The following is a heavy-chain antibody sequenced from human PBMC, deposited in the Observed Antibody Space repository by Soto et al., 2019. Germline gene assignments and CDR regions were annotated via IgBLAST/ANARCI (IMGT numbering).Heavy chain of an antibody. D-gene: IGHD3-10*01. CDR2: ISDDGSRA. CDR1: GFTFSMYW. V-gene: IGHV3-74*01. CDR3: TRGPRPSSVGTGAF. Sequence: GGSLRLSCTASGFTFSMYWMHWVRQVPGKGPEWVSRISDDGSRADYADSVKGRFTISRDDAKNTLYLEMHVLRADDTAVYYCTRGPRPSSVGTGAFWGQGTPVTVSS. J-gene: IGHJ4*02.